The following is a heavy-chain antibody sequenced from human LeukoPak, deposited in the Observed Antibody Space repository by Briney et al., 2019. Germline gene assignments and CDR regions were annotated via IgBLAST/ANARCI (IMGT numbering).Heavy chain of an antibody. D-gene: IGHD6-6*01. CDR2: INHSGST. J-gene: IGHJ5*02. Sequence: SETLSLTCAVYGGSFSGYCWSWIRQPPGKGLEWIGEINHSGSTNYNPSLKSQVTISVDTSKNQFSLNLSSVTAADTAVYYCARGRQLGHNWFDPWGQGTLVTVSS. V-gene: IGHV4-34*01. CDR3: ARGRQLGHNWFDP. CDR1: GGSFSGYC.